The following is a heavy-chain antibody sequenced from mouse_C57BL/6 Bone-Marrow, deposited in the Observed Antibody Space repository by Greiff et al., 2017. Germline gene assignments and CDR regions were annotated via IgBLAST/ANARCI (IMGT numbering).Heavy chain of an antibody. Sequence: VQLQQSGPELVKPGASVKIPCKASGYTFTDYNMDWVKQSHGKSLEWIGDINPNNGGTIYNQKFKGKATLTVDKSSSTAYMELRSLTSEDTAVYYCATYGYDGRGYAMDYWGQGTSVTVSS. CDR3: ATYGYDGRGYAMDY. V-gene: IGHV1-18*01. CDR2: INPNNGGT. CDR1: GYTFTDYN. D-gene: IGHD2-2*01. J-gene: IGHJ4*01.